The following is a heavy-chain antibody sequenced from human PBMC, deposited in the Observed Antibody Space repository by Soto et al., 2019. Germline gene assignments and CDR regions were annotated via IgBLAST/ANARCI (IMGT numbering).Heavy chain of an antibody. V-gene: IGHV3-30*18. CDR2: ISYDGSNK. D-gene: IGHD3-3*01. CDR1: GFTFSSYG. Sequence: QVQLVESGGGVVQPGRSLRLSCAASGFTFSSYGMHWVRQAPGKGLEWVAVISYDGSNKYYADSVKGRFTISRDNSKNTLYLQMNSLRAEDTAVYYSAKDRGRCTIFGVAIREHYGMDVWGQGTTVTVSS. J-gene: IGHJ6*02. CDR3: AKDRGRCTIFGVAIREHYGMDV.